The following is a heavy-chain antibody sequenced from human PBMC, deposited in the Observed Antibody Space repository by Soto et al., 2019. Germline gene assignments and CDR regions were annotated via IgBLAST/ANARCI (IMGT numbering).Heavy chain of an antibody. V-gene: IGHV1-18*01. Sequence: SKESGYTFTSNGISWVRQASGQGLEWMGWVSAKNGDTNYAQKFQGRVIMTTDTSTTTAYMELRSLRSDDTAVYYCVKDRDTNSWPSRDVWGQGTTVTVSS. D-gene: IGHD6-13*01. CDR1: GYTFTSNG. CDR3: VKDRDTNSWPSRDV. CDR2: VSAKNGDT. J-gene: IGHJ6*02.